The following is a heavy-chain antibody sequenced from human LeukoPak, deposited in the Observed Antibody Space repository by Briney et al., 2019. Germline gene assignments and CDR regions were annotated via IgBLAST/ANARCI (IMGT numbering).Heavy chain of an antibody. CDR1: GGSFSGYY. CDR2: IKHSGRT. Sequence: PPETLSLTCAVYGGSFSGYYWSWIRQPPGKGLEWIGEIKHSGRTNYNPSLKSRVTISVDTSKNQFSLKLSSVTAADTGVYYCAGFVDTAMAWGQGTLVTVSS. CDR3: AGFVDTAMA. V-gene: IGHV4-34*01. D-gene: IGHD5-18*01. J-gene: IGHJ5*02.